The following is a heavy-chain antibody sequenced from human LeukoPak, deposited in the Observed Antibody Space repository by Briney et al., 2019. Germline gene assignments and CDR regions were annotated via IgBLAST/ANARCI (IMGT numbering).Heavy chain of an antibody. D-gene: IGHD6-19*01. CDR1: GFTFSNYW. CDR3: AKDKSRGLAVAGLFDY. V-gene: IGHV3-7*04. CDR2: IKEDGSEK. Sequence: GGSLSLSCAASGFTFSNYWMSWVRQAPGKGLEWVANIKEDGSEKYYVDSVKGRFTISRDNARNSLYLQMNSLRAEDTAVYYCAKDKSRGLAVAGLFDYWGQGTLVTVSS. J-gene: IGHJ4*02.